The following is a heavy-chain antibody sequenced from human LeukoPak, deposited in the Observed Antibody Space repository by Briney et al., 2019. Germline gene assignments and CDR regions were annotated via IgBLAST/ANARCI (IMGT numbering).Heavy chain of an antibody. CDR2: ISDTGKT. D-gene: IGHD3-22*01. V-gene: IGHV4-59*01. CDR1: GASLSSYY. Sequence: SETLSLTCNVSGASLSSYYWDWLRQSPGRGLEWIGYISDTGKTDSNPSLKSRVTISLATSKNQFSLRLTSVTAADSAVYFCATGYYEPFATWGPGIMVSVSS. CDR3: ATGYYEPFAT. J-gene: IGHJ5*02.